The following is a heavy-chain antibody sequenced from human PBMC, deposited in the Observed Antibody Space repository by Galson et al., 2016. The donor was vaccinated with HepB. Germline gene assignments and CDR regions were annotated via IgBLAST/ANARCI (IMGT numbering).Heavy chain of an antibody. V-gene: IGHV4-4*02. CDR3: ATPMSDVYSFAQGY. Sequence: SETLSLTCAVSGGSISSPNWWSSWVRQPPGKGLEWIAEIHHTGSTNYNPSLKSRVTISVDKSKNQFSLTLTSVIAADTAFYYCATPMSDVYSFAQGYWVLATLVTVSS. CDR2: IHHTGST. CDR1: GGSISSPNW. D-gene: IGHD5-18*01. J-gene: IGHJ4*01.